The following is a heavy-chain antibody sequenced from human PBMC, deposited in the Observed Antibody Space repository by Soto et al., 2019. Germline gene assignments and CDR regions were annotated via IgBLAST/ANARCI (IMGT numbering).Heavy chain of an antibody. D-gene: IGHD3-9*01. V-gene: IGHV3-30*18. CDR2: ISYDGSNK. CDR3: AKGFGVYDILTGLVT. CDR1: GFTFSSYG. J-gene: IGHJ4*02. Sequence: QVQLVESGGGVVQPGRSLRLSCAASGFTFSSYGMHWVRQAPGKGLEWVVVISYDGSNKYYADSVKGRFTISRDNSKNTLYLQMNSLRAEDTAVYYCAKGFGVYDILTGLVTWGQGTLVTVSS.